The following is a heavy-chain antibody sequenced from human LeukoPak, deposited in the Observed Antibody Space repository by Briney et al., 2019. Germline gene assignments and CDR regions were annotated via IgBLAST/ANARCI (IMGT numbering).Heavy chain of an antibody. J-gene: IGHJ4*02. CDR1: GGSISSYY. V-gene: IGHV4-4*09. CDR3: ASTPLYDFWSGYPLPRY. Sequence: PSETLSLTCTVSGGSISSYYWSWIRQPPGKGLEWIGYIYTSGSTNYNPSLKSRVTISVDTSKNQFSLKLSSVTAADTAVYYCASTPLYDFWSGYPLPRYWGQGTLVTVSS. CDR2: IYTSGST. D-gene: IGHD3-3*01.